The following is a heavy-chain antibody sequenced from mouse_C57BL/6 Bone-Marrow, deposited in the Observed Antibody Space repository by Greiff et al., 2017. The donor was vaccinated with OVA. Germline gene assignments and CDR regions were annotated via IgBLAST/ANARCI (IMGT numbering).Heavy chain of an antibody. V-gene: IGHV1-39*01. J-gene: IGHJ4*01. Sequence: VQLKESGPELVKPGASVKISCKASGYSFTDYNMNWVKQSNGKSLEWIGVINPNYGTTSYNQKFKGKATLTVDQSSSTAYMQLNSLTSEDSAVYYCARRLDYYYGSSGPGYAMDYWGQGTSVTVSS. D-gene: IGHD1-1*01. CDR3: ARRLDYYYGSSGPGYAMDY. CDR2: INPNYGTT. CDR1: GYSFTDYN.